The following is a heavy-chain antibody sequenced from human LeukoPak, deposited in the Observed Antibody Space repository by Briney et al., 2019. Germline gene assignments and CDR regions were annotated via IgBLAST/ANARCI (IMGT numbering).Heavy chain of an antibody. CDR3: ARGMRYQLLRWFDP. CDR1: GYTFPSYD. D-gene: IGHD2-2*01. V-gene: IGHV1-8*01. J-gene: IGHJ5*02. Sequence: ASVKLSFNASGYTFPSYDINWVRQATGQGVECVGCMNPNSGNTGYAQKFRGRATMTRNTSISTAYMELSSLRSEDTAVYYCARGMRYQLLRWFDPWGQGTLVTVSS. CDR2: MNPNSGNT.